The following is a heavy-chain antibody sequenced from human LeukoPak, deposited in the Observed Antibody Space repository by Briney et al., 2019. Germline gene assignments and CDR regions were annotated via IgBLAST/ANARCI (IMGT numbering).Heavy chain of an antibody. V-gene: IGHV3-30*18. CDR3: AKDLRQWLVLGNYYYGMDV. J-gene: IGHJ6*04. CDR2: ISYDGSNK. CDR1: GFTFSSYS. Sequence: GGSLRLSCAASGFTFSSYSMHWVRQAPGKGLEWVAVISYDGSNKYYADSVKGRFTISRDNSKNTLYLQMNSLRAEDTAVYYCAKDLRQWLVLGNYYYGMDVWGKGTTVTVSS. D-gene: IGHD6-19*01.